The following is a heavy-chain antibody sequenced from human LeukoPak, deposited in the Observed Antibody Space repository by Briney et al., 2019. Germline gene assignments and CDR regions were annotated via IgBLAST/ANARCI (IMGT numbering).Heavy chain of an antibody. J-gene: IGHJ4*02. CDR2: ISYDGSNK. CDR3: AKGSSNYGLDY. V-gene: IGHV3-30*18. Sequence: PGGSLRLSCAASGFTFSSYGMHWVRQASGKGLEWVAVISYDGSNKYYADSVKGRFTISRDNSKNTLYLQMNSLRAEDTAVYYCAKGSSNYGLDYWGQGTLVTVSS. CDR1: GFTFSSYG. D-gene: IGHD4-11*01.